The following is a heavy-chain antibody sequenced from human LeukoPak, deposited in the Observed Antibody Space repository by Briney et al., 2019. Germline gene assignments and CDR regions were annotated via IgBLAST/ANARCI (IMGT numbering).Heavy chain of an antibody. Sequence: SETLSLTCAVSGGSISSYYWSWIRQPPGKGLEWIGYIYYSGSTNYNPSLKSRVTISVDTSKNQFSLKLSSVTAADTAVYYCASLSIAAAGLDYWGQGTLVTVSS. CDR2: IYYSGST. V-gene: IGHV4-59*08. CDR1: GGSISSYY. CDR3: ASLSIAAAGLDY. J-gene: IGHJ4*02. D-gene: IGHD6-13*01.